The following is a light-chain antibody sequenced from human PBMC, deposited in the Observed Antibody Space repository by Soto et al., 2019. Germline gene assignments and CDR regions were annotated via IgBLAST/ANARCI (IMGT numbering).Light chain of an antibody. CDR1: SSDVGGYSF. J-gene: IGLJ1*01. Sequence: QSALTQPHSVSGSPGQSVTISCPRTSSDVGGYSFVSWYQQHPGKAPELIIYDVTERPSGVPDRFSGSKSGNTASLTISGLQAEDEADYYCCSYIGSYSYVFGIGTKVTVL. CDR3: CSYIGSYSYV. V-gene: IGLV2-11*01. CDR2: DVT.